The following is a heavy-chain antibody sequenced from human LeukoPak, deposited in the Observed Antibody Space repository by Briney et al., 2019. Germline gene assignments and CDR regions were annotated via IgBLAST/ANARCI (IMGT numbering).Heavy chain of an antibody. D-gene: IGHD1-26*01. CDR3: AKGIVGAIYYYYGMDV. J-gene: IGHJ6*02. CDR2: TSYDGSNK. CDR1: GFTFSSYG. V-gene: IGHV3-30*18. Sequence: PGGSLRLSCAASGFTFSSYGMHWVRQAPGKGLEWVAVTSYDGSNKYYADSVKGRFTISRDNSKNTLYLQMNSLRAEDTAVYYCAKGIVGAIYYYYGMDVWGQGTTVTVSS.